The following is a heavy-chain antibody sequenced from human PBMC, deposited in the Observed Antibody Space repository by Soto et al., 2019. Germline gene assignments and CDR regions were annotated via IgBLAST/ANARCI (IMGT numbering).Heavy chain of an antibody. CDR1: GYSFTTYW. V-gene: IGHV5-51*01. CDR3: ARALDDYAGGYYGMDV. J-gene: IGHJ6*02. D-gene: IGHD4-17*01. CDR2: IYPGDADV. Sequence: EMQLVQSGAEVKKSGESLKISCKASGYSFTTYWIGWVRQKPGKGLEWVAVIYPGDADVRYSPSFEGHVTISADKSITTVYLRWSGLRASDSGIYFCARALDDYAGGYYGMDVWGQGTTVTVSS.